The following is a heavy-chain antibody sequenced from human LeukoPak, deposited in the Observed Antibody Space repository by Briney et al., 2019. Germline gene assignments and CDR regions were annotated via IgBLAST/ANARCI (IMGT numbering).Heavy chain of an antibody. CDR2: IHTSGST. CDR1: GGSISSGSYY. V-gene: IGHV4-61*02. CDR3: AREHYDILTGYPDYFDY. D-gene: IGHD3-9*01. J-gene: IGHJ4*02. Sequence: SETPSLTYTVSGGSISSGSYYWSWIRQPAGKGLEWIGRIHTSGSTNYNPSLKSRVTISVDTSKDQFSLKLSSVTAADTAVYYCAREHYDILTGYPDYFDYWGQGTLVTVSS.